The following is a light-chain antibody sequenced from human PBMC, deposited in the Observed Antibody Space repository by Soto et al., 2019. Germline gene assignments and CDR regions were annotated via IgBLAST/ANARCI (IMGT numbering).Light chain of an antibody. J-gene: IGKJ1*01. CDR2: MAS. CDR3: QQYNVYWT. Sequence: DIHMTHAPSTLSASVGYRVTITFRASQSVSVWVAWYQQKPGKPPKLLIYMASSLESGVPSRSSGSGSGTEFTLTISSLQPDDFATYYCQQYNVYWTFGQGTKVDIK. CDR1: QSVSVW. V-gene: IGKV1-5*03.